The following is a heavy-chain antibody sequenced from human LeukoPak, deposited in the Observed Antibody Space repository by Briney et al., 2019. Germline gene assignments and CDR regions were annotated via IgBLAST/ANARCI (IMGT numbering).Heavy chain of an antibody. D-gene: IGHD2-15*01. CDR1: GGSTSNNY. V-gene: IGHV4-59*01. Sequence: SETLSLTCTVSGGSTSNNYWSWIRQTPGRGLEWIGYIYYTGSTYYSPSLESRVTISLDTSKNQFSLTLTSVTAADTAVYYCARGAGWWDYWGQGTLVTVSS. CDR2: IYYTGST. J-gene: IGHJ4*02. CDR3: ARGAGWWDY.